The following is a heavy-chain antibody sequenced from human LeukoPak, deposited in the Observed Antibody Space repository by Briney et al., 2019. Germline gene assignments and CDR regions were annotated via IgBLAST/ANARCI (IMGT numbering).Heavy chain of an antibody. V-gene: IGHV3-20*04. CDR3: ARYLLAAAGTFDY. D-gene: IGHD6-13*01. Sequence: GGSLRLSCAASGFTFDDYGMSWVRQAPGKWLEWVSGINWNGGRTGYADSVKGRFTISRDNAKNSLYLQMNSLRAEDTALYYWARYLLAAAGTFDYWGEGTVVTVSS. CDR1: GFTFDDYG. CDR2: INWNGGRT. J-gene: IGHJ4*02.